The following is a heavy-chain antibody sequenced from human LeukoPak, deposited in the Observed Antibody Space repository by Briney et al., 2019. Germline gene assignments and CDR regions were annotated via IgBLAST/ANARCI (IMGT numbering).Heavy chain of an antibody. D-gene: IGHD3-22*01. CDR3: AREGSFYDSSGLDY. CDR1: GFTFSSYA. Sequence: PGGSLRLSCAASGFTFSSYAIHWVRQAPGKGLEWVASISYDGTNKYYADSVKGRFTISRDNSNNTLDLQVNSLRSEDTAVYYCAREGSFYDSSGLDYWGQGTLVTVSS. CDR2: ISYDGTNK. V-gene: IGHV3-30*04. J-gene: IGHJ4*02.